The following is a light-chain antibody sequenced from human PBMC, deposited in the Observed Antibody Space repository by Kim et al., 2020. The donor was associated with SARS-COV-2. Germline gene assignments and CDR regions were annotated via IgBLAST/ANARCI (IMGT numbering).Light chain of an antibody. Sequence: VLTQPPSVSGVLGQRVTISCTGSSSNIGAGFDVHWYQQFPGTAPKLLLFDNNNRPSGIPDRFSGSKSGTSASLAITGLQAEDEADYYCQSYDSSLGGSKVFGGGTQLTVL. V-gene: IGLV1-40*01. CDR3: QSYDSSLGGSKV. CDR1: SSNIGAGFD. J-gene: IGLJ7*01. CDR2: DNN.